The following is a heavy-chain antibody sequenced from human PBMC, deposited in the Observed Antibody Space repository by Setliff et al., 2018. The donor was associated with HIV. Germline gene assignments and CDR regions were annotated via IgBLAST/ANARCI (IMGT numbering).Heavy chain of an antibody. CDR1: GGSISSGSYY. D-gene: IGHD3-22*01. J-gene: IGHJ4*02. CDR2: TYTSGST. V-gene: IGHV4-61*02. Sequence: SETLSLTCTVSGGSISSGSYYWSWIRQPAGKGLEWIGRTYTSGSTNYNPSLKSRVTMSVDTSKNQFSLRLSSVTAADTAVYYCARDPGITMMVGPRFYFDYWGQGRLVTVSS. CDR3: ARDPGITMMVGPRFYFDY.